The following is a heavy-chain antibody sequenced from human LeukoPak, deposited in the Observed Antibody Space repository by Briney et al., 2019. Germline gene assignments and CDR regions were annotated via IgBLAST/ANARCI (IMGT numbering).Heavy chain of an antibody. Sequence: GASLRLSCAASAFTFSDYYMSWIRQAPGKGLEWVSYISTGSPYTNYADSVKGRFTISRDDARNSLLLQINSLRAEDMAVYYCARFYGLGTWNDAFDIWGQGTMVT. CDR1: AFTFSDYY. V-gene: IGHV3-11*03. CDR2: ISTGSPYT. D-gene: IGHD3-10*01. J-gene: IGHJ3*02. CDR3: ARFYGLGTWNDAFDI.